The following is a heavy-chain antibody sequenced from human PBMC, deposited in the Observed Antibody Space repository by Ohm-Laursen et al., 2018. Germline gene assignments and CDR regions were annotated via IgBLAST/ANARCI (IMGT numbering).Heavy chain of an antibody. J-gene: IGHJ4*02. D-gene: IGHD3-10*01. V-gene: IGHV4-59*08. CDR1: GASISNYY. Sequence: GTLSLTCIVSGASISNYYWSWIRQPPGKGLEWIGYIYYSGSTNYNPSLKSRVTISVDTSKNQFSLKLSSVTAADTAVYYCARTYYYGSGRDYWGQGTLVTVSS. CDR2: IYYSGST. CDR3: ARTYYYGSGRDY.